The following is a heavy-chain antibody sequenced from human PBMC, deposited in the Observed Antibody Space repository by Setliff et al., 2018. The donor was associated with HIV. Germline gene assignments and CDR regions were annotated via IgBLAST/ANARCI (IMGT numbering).Heavy chain of an antibody. CDR3: ASSNVVVVTASVSDAFDI. CDR2: MNPNSGNT. CDR1: GYTFTSYD. V-gene: IGHV1-8*02. D-gene: IGHD2-21*02. Sequence: ASVKVSCKASGYTFTSYDINWVRQATGQGLEWMGWMNPNSGNTGYAQKFQGRVTMTGNTSISTAYMELSSLRSEDTAVYYCASSNVVVVTASVSDAFDIWGQGTMVTVSS. J-gene: IGHJ3*02.